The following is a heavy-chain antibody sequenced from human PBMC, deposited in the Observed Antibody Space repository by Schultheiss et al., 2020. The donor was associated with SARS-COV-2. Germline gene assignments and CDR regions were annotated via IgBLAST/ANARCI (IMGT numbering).Heavy chain of an antibody. CDR3: ARDSGDDITIFGVVNDAFDI. CDR2: ISSSGSTI. CDR1: GFTFSSYE. J-gene: IGHJ3*02. V-gene: IGHV3-48*03. Sequence: GGSLRLSCAASGFTFSSYEMNWVRQAPGKGLEWVSYISSSGSTIYYADSVKGRFTISRDNAKNTLYLQMGSLRAEDTAVYYCARDSGDDITIFGVVNDAFDIWGQGTMVTVSS. D-gene: IGHD3-3*01.